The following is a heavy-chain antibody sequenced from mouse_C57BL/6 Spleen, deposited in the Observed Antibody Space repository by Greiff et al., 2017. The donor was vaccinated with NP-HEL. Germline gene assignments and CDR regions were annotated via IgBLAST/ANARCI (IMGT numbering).Heavy chain of an antibody. D-gene: IGHD2-4*01. Sequence: QVQLQQPGAELVKPGASVKLSCKASGYTFTSYWMHWVKQRPGQGLEWIGMIHPNSGSTNYNEKFKSKATLTVDKSSSTAYMQLSSLTSEDSAVYYCARFGDYDDDYWGQGTTLTVSS. J-gene: IGHJ2*01. CDR3: ARFGDYDDDY. CDR1: GYTFTSYW. CDR2: IHPNSGST. V-gene: IGHV1-64*01.